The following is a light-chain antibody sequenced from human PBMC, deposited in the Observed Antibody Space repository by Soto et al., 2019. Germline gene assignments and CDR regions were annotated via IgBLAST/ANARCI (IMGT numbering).Light chain of an antibody. J-gene: IGLJ3*02. CDR2: EVS. Sequence: QSVLTQPASVSGSPGQSITISCTGTSSDVGTYNYVSWYQQHPGTAPKLMIYEVSNRPSGVSNRFSGSKSGNTASLSISGLQTEDEADYYCSSYTGTSTLWVFGGGTKLTVL. CDR1: SSDVGTYNY. V-gene: IGLV2-14*03. CDR3: SSYTGTSTLWV.